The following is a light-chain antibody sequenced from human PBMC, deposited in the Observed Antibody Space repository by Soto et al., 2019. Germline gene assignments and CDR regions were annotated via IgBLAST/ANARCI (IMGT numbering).Light chain of an antibody. Sequence: QSVLTQPASVSGSPGQSITISCTGTNSDVGSYNLVSWYQQQPGKAPKLIIYEVNKRPSRISNRFSGSNSANTASLTISGLHAEDEADYFCCSYGGRSAYVFGTGTKVTVL. V-gene: IGLV2-23*02. CDR2: EVN. CDR3: CSYGGRSAYV. J-gene: IGLJ1*01. CDR1: NSDVGSYNL.